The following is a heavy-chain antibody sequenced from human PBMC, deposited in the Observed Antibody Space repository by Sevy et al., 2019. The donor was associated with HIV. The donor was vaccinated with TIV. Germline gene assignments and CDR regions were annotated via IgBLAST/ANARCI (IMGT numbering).Heavy chain of an antibody. J-gene: IGHJ6*02. CDR3: ARAAPSYYYGVDV. CDR1: GGSISGYY. Sequence: SETLSLTCTVSGGSISGYYWSWIRQSPGKGLEWIGYIFYSRSTNYNPSLKTRATISVDTSKNQFSLKLTSVTAADTAVYYCARAAPSYYYGVDVWGQGTTVTVSS. V-gene: IGHV4-59*01. CDR2: IFYSRST.